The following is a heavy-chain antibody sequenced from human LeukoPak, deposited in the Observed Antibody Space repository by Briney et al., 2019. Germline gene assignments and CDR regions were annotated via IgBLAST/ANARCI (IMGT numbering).Heavy chain of an antibody. D-gene: IGHD5-24*01. V-gene: IGHV3-30*03. J-gene: IGHJ4*02. CDR3: ARGWNYFDY. Sequence: GGSLRLSCAASGFTFSTYGMDWVRQAPGKGLEWVAVISYDGSNKYYADSVKGRFTISRDNSKNTLYLQMNSLRAEDTAVYYCARGWNYFDYWGQGTLVTVSS. CDR2: ISYDGSNK. CDR1: GFTFSTYG.